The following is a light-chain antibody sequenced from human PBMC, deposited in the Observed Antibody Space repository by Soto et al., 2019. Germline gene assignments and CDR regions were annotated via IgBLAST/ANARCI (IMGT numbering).Light chain of an antibody. CDR3: QQYYSTLSYT. V-gene: IGKV4-1*01. J-gene: IGKJ2*01. Sequence: DIVMTQSPDALAVSLGDRATINCKSSQVVLNSSNNKNYLAWYQQKPGQPPKLLIYWASTRLSGVPDRFSGSGSGTDFTLTISSLQAEDVAVYYCQQYYSTLSYTFGPGTKVDIK. CDR2: WAS. CDR1: QVVLNSSNNKNY.